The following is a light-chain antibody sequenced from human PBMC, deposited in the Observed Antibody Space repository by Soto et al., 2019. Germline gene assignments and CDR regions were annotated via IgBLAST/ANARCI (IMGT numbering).Light chain of an antibody. CDR3: QQCGNPST. J-gene: IGKJ5*01. Sequence: IVLTQSPGTLSLSQGERATLSCSASQTFSNSFLSWFQQIPGQAPRLLIYGASMRATGIPDRFSGSGSGTDFTPTISRLPPEDFAVYYCQQCGNPSTFGQGTRLEIK. CDR1: QTFSNSF. CDR2: GAS. V-gene: IGKV3-20*01.